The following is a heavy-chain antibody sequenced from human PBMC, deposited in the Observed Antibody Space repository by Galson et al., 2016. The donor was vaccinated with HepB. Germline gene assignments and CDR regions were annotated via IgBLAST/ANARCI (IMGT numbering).Heavy chain of an antibody. J-gene: IGHJ4*02. D-gene: IGHD5-12*01. Sequence: SLRLSCAASGFTFSNFGMYWVRQAPGKGLDWVAFIRYDGSDVYYADSVKGRFTISRDNSKNTLDLQMNSLRAEDAAVYYCAREVEYSSSQFDYWGQGNLVTVSS. CDR1: GFTFSNFG. CDR3: AREVEYSSSQFDY. CDR2: IRYDGSDV. V-gene: IGHV3-30*02.